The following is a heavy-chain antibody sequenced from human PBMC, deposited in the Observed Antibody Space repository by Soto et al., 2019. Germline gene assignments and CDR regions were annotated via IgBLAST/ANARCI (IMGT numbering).Heavy chain of an antibody. V-gene: IGHV3-30*18. CDR2: ISYDGSDK. CDR3: AKDNPTIAY. CDR1: GFTFSSSG. D-gene: IGHD1-1*01. Sequence: QVQLVESGGGVVQPGRSLRLSCAVSGFTFSSSGMHWVRQAPGKGLEWVAIISYDGSDKYYADSVEGRFTISRDNSKNTLFLHMNSLRPEDTAVYYCAKDNPTIAYWGQGTLVTVSS. J-gene: IGHJ4*02.